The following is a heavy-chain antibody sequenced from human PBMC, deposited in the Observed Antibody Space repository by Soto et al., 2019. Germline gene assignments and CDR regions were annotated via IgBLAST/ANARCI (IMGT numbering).Heavy chain of an antibody. CDR3: ARIQGYCLSTSCYAGDH. CDR2: IFSNDEK. V-gene: IGHV2-26*01. CDR1: GVSLSNARMG. D-gene: IGHD2-2*01. J-gene: IGHJ4*01. Sequence: QVTLKESGPVLVKPTETLTLTCTVSGVSLSNARMGVSWIRQPPGKALEWLAHIFSNDEKSYSTSLKSRLTISKDTSNSQVVLTMTNMDPVDTATYYCARIQGYCLSTSCYAGDHWGHGTMVTVSS.